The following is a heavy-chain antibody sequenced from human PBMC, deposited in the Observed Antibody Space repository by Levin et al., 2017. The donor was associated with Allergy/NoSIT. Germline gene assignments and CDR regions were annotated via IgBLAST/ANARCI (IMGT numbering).Heavy chain of an antibody. Sequence: GESLKISCAASGFTFSSYAMSWVRQAPGKGLEWVSSISDSGGRTYYADSVKGRFTISRDNFKNTLYLQMNSLRAEDTAVYYCAQSPSAVTGTTTDPWGQGTLVTVSS. CDR3: AQSPSAVTGTTTDP. V-gene: IGHV3-23*01. J-gene: IGHJ5*02. D-gene: IGHD1-7*01. CDR1: GFTFSSYA. CDR2: ISDSGGRT.